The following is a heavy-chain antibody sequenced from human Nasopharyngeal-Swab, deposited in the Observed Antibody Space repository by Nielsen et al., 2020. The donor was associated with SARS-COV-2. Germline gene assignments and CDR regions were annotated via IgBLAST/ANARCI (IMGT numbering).Heavy chain of an antibody. D-gene: IGHD6-19*01. J-gene: IGHJ6*03. CDR1: GFTFSSYW. V-gene: IGHV3-74*01. CDR2: INDDGRDT. Sequence: GESLKISCAASGFTFSSYWMHWVRQAPGKGLVWVSRINDDGRDTIYADSVKGRFTISRDNAKNTLYLQMNSLRAEDTAVYYCARDSPHQWLDPYYYMDVWGKGTTVTVSS. CDR3: ARDSPHQWLDPYYYMDV.